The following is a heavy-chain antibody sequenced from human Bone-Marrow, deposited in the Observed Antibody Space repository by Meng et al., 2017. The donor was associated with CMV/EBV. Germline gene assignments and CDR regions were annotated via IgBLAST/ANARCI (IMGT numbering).Heavy chain of an antibody. J-gene: IGHJ4*02. CDR2: IIPIFGTP. CDR3: AKEGRAARQFDS. V-gene: IGHV1-69*06. CDR1: RGTVLIQP. D-gene: IGHD6-13*01. Sequence: CKASRGTVLIQPVSWVRQAPGQGLEWMGGIIPIFGTPNYAQRFQGRVSITADTSTTTVYMVLGSLRSEDTAIYYCAKEGRAARQFDSWGQGTLVTVSS.